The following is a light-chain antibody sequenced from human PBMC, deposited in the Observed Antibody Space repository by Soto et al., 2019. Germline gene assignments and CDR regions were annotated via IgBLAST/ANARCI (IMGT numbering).Light chain of an antibody. CDR2: ANI. CDR3: QSYDSSLSGSL. J-gene: IGLJ2*01. V-gene: IGLV1-40*01. Sequence: QSLLTQPPSVSGAPGQRVTISCTGSSSNIGAGYDVHWYQQLPGTAPKLLIYANINRPSGLPDRFSGSRSGTSASLAITGLQAEDEGDYYCQSYDSSLSGSLFGGGTKLTVL. CDR1: SSNIGAGYD.